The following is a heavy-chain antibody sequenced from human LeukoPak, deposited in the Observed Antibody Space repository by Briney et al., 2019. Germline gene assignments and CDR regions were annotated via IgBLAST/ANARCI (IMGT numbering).Heavy chain of an antibody. Sequence: ASVKVSCKASGGTFSSYAISWVRQAPGQGPGWMGGIIPIFGTANYAQKFQGRVTITADESTSSAYMELSSLRSEDTAVYYCARSITMIVPTNFDYWGQGTLVTVSS. V-gene: IGHV1-69*13. CDR3: ARSITMIVPTNFDY. CDR1: GGTFSSYA. CDR2: IIPIFGTA. J-gene: IGHJ4*02. D-gene: IGHD3-22*01.